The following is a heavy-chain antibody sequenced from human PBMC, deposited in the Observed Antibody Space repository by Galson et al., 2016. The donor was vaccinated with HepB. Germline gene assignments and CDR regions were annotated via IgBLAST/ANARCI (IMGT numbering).Heavy chain of an antibody. J-gene: IGHJ4*02. CDR1: GYNFTNFW. Sequence: QSGAEVKKPGESLKISCNGSGYNFTNFWIGWVRQMPGKGPEWMGLIYPGDSETRYSPSFQGQVTISADKSVNSAFLQWRSLKASDTAMYYCARYLGLDMYYETLTGYCKTGYFDHWGQGTLVTVSS. CDR3: ARYLGLDMYYETLTGYCKTGYFDH. V-gene: IGHV5-51*01. D-gene: IGHD3-9*01. CDR2: IYPGDSET.